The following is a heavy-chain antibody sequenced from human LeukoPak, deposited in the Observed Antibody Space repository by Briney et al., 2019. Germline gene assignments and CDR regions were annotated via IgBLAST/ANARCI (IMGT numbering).Heavy chain of an antibody. D-gene: IGHD4-17*01. J-gene: IGHJ4*02. CDR2: ISYDGSNK. CDR1: GFTFSSYG. CDR3: AKDRDGDYVFDY. V-gene: IGHV3-30*18. Sequence: PGRSLRLSCAASGFTFSSYGIHWVRQAPGKGLEWVAVISYDGSNKYYADSVKGRFTISRDNSKNTLYLQMNSLRAEDTAVYYCAKDRDGDYVFDYWGQGTLVTVSS.